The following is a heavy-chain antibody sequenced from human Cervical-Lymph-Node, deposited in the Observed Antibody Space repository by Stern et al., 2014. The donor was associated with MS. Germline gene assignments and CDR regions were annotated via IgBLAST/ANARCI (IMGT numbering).Heavy chain of an antibody. CDR2: VHSSGST. CDR3: ARVPLRRTYQFDY. CDR1: GGSIESSY. D-gene: IGHD2-2*01. V-gene: IGHV4-59*01. Sequence: QVQLQESGPGLVKPSETLSLTCTVSGGSIESSYWNWVRQPPGKGLEWIGYVHSSGSTTYNPSLRSRVTISVDTSKDQFSLKLNSVTAADTAVYYCARVPLRRTYQFDYWGQGILVTVSS. J-gene: IGHJ4*02.